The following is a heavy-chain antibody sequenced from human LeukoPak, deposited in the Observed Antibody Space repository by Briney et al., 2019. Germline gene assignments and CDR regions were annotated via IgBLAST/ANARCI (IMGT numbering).Heavy chain of an antibody. CDR1: GFSFSSYA. J-gene: IGHJ4*02. CDR3: ARAGNIRFDY. CDR2: FSGSGGST. D-gene: IGHD1/OR15-1a*01. V-gene: IGHV3-23*01. Sequence: PGGSLRLSCVGSGFSFSSYAMSWVRQAPGKGLEWVSGFSGSGGSTYYADSVKGRFTISRDNSKNTLYLQMNSLRAEDTAVYYCARAGNIRFDYWGQGTLVTVSS.